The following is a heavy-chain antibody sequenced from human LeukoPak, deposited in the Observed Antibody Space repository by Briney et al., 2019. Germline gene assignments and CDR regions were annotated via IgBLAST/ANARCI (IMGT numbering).Heavy chain of an antibody. Sequence: GGSLRLSCAASGFTFSSYWMSWVRQAPGKGLGWVANIKQDGSEKYYVDSVKGRFTISRDNAKNSLYLQMNSLRAEDTAVYYCARELHDSSATYYDYWGQGTLVTVSS. J-gene: IGHJ4*02. D-gene: IGHD3-22*01. CDR1: GFTFSSYW. V-gene: IGHV3-7*01. CDR3: ARELHDSSATYYDY. CDR2: IKQDGSEK.